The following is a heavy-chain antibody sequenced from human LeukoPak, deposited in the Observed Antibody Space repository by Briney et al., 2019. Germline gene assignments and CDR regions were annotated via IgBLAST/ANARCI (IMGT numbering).Heavy chain of an antibody. CDR1: GYTFTSYD. J-gene: IGHJ6*02. V-gene: IGHV1-8*01. Sequence: RASVKVSCKASGYTFTSYDINWVRQATGQGLEWMGWMNPNSGNTGYAQKFQGRVTMTRNTSISTAYMELSSLRSEDTAVYYCARVVYHNIAAATYYYYGMDVWGQGTTVTVSS. CDR2: MNPNSGNT. CDR3: ARVVYHNIAAATYYYYGMDV. D-gene: IGHD6-13*01.